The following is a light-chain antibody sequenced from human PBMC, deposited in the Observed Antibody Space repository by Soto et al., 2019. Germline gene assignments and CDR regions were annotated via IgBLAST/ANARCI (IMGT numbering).Light chain of an antibody. CDR2: GTS. V-gene: IGKV3-20*01. CDR3: HQYGSSPRYT. Sequence: IVLTQSPGTLSLSPGERATLSCRASQSVSSSYLAWYQQKPDQAPRLLIYGTSSRATGIPDRFSGSGSGTTFTLTISILEPEDFAVYYCHQYGSSPRYTFGRGTKLEIK. J-gene: IGKJ2*01. CDR1: QSVSSSY.